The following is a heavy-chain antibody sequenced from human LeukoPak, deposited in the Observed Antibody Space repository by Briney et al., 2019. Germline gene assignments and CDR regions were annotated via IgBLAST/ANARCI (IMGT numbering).Heavy chain of an antibody. V-gene: IGHV3-11*06. CDR3: AREINDSGYDCLDY. CDR2: ISSSSSYT. CDR1: GFTFSDYY. D-gene: IGHD5-12*01. Sequence: GGSLRLSCAASGFTFSDYYMSWIRQAPGKGLEGVSYISSSSSYTNYADSVKGRFTISRDNAKNSLYLQMNSLRAEDTAVYYCAREINDSGYDCLDYWGQGTLVTVSS. J-gene: IGHJ4*02.